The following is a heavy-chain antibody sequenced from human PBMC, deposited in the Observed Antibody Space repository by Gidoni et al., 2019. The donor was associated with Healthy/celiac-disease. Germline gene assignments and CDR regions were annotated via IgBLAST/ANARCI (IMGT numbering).Heavy chain of an antibody. J-gene: IGHJ5*02. V-gene: IGHV3-48*03. CDR2: ISSSGSTI. Sequence: EVQLVESGGGLVQPGGSLRLSCAASGFTFSSYEMNWVRQAPGKGRELVSYISSSGSTIYYADSVKGRFTISRDNAKNSLYLQMNSLRAEDTAVYYCARDRDREQQLNWFDPWGQGTLVTVSS. D-gene: IGHD6-13*01. CDR3: ARDRDREQQLNWFDP. CDR1: GFTFSSYE.